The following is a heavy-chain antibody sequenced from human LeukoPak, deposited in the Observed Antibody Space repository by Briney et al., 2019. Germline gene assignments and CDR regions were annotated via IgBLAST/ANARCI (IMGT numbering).Heavy chain of an antibody. V-gene: IGHV3-30*01. Sequence: GKSLRLSCAASGFTFSNYAMHWVRQAPGKGLEWVSLISSGGTYEYYADSVKGRFTISRDNSKNTLYLQLNSLRAEDTAVYYCARDSTYYYDSGSSGPHYFDNWGQGTLVTISS. CDR1: GFTFSNYA. CDR3: ARDSTYYYDSGSSGPHYFDN. D-gene: IGHD3-10*01. CDR2: ISSGGTYE. J-gene: IGHJ4*02.